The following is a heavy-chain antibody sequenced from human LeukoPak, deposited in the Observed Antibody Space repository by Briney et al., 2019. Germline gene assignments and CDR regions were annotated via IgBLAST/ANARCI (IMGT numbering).Heavy chain of an antibody. J-gene: IGHJ4*02. Sequence: GGSLRLSCAASGFTFSNYWMSWVRQAPGKGLEWVASIKQDGSEKHYVDSVKGRFTTSRNNAKNSLYLQMNSPRADDTAVYYCATLYSSSVNCCGQGTMVTASS. D-gene: IGHD6-13*01. CDR2: IKQDGSEK. V-gene: IGHV3-7*01. CDR3: ATLYSSSVNC. CDR1: GFTFSNYW.